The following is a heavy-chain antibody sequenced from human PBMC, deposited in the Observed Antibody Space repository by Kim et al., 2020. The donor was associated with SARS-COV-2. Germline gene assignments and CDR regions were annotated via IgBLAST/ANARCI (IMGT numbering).Heavy chain of an antibody. D-gene: IGHD5-18*01. J-gene: IGHJ4*02. CDR2: INHSGST. CDR1: GGSFSGYY. Sequence: SETLSLTCAVYGGSFSGYYWSWIRQPPGKGLEWIGEINHSGSTNYNPSLKSRVTISVDTSKNQFSLKLSSVTAADTAVYYCARGSPTAMETYYFDYWGQGTLVTVSS. CDR3: ARGSPTAMETYYFDY. V-gene: IGHV4-34*01.